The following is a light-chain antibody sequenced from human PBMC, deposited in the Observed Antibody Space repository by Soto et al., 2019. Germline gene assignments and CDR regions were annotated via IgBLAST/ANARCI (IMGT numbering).Light chain of an antibody. CDR1: QSVSGN. V-gene: IGKV3-15*01. CDR2: GGS. J-gene: IGKJ1*01. Sequence: EIVMTQSPATLSVSPGERATLSCRASQSVSGNLAWYQQKPGQAPRLLIYGGSTRDTGIPARFSGSGSGKESTLPISSLQSEDFAVYYCHQHNNRPPSFGQGTKVEIK. CDR3: HQHNNRPPS.